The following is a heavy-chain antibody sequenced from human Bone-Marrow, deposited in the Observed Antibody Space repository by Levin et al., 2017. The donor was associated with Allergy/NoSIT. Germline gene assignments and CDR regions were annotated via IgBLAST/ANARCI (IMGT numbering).Heavy chain of an antibody. J-gene: IGHJ4*02. V-gene: IGHV3-30*18. CDR2: ISYDGSNK. D-gene: IGHD2-2*01. CDR3: AKDNDPYCSSTSCYGRGDY. Sequence: GGSLRLSCAASGFTFSSYGMHWVRQAPGKGLEWVAVISYDGSNKYYADSVKGRFTISRDNSKNTLYLQMNSLRAEDTAVYYCAKDNDPYCSSTSCYGRGDYWGQGTLVTVSS. CDR1: GFTFSSYG.